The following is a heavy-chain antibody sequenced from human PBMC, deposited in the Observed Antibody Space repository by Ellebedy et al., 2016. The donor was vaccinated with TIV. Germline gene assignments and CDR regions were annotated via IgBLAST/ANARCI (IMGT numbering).Heavy chain of an antibody. J-gene: IGHJ3*02. V-gene: IGHV1-2*04. Sequence: AASVKVSCKASGYTFTSYYMHWVRQAPGQGLEWMGWINPNSGGTNYAQKFQGWVTMTRDTSISTAYMELSRLRSDDTAVYYCARGLLIAAAANDAFDIWGQGTMVTVSS. D-gene: IGHD6-13*01. CDR2: INPNSGGT. CDR3: ARGLLIAAAANDAFDI. CDR1: GYTFTSYY.